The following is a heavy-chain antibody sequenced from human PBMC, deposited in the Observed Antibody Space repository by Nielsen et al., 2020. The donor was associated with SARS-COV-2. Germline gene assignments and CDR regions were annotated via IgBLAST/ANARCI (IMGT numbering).Heavy chain of an antibody. CDR1: GCSISSYY. V-gene: IGHV4-59*01. J-gene: IGHJ4*02. Sequence: SETLSLTFTVLGCSISSYYWSWIRQPPGKGLEWIGYIYYSGSTNYNPSLKSRVTISVDTSKNQFSLKMSSVTAADTAVYYCANLKRGRSSWFDVVLDHWGQGILVTVSS. CDR2: IYYSGST. D-gene: IGHD6-6*01. CDR3: ANLKRGRSSWFDVVLDH.